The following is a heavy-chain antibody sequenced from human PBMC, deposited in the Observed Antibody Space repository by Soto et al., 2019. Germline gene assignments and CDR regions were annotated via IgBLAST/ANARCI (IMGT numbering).Heavy chain of an antibody. CDR2: ISAYNGNT. Sequence: GASVKVSCKASGYTFTSYGISWVRQAPGQGLEWMGWISAYNGNTNYAQKLQGRVTMTTDTSTSTAYMELRSLRSDDTAVYYCARDWGVADGNWYFDLRGRGTLVPVSS. CDR3: ARDWGVADGNWYFDL. D-gene: IGHD6-13*01. V-gene: IGHV1-18*01. CDR1: GYTFTSYG. J-gene: IGHJ2*01.